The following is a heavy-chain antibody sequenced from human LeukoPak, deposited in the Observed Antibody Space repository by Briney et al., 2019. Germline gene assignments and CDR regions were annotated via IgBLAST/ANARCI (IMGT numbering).Heavy chain of an antibody. D-gene: IGHD2-21*01. V-gene: IGHV3-43D*03. Sequence: PGGSLRLSCAASGFNFEDFGMHWVRQAPGKGLEWVSYITWNGGYTYYADSVKGRFAISRDNGKRSLYLQMNSLRPEDTALYYCVKDRPFPYGMDVWGHGTTVTVSS. J-gene: IGHJ6*02. CDR2: ITWNGGYT. CDR1: GFNFEDFG. CDR3: VKDRPFPYGMDV.